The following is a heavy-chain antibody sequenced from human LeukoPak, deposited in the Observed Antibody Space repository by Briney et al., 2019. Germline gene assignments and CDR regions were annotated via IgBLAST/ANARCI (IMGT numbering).Heavy chain of an antibody. D-gene: IGHD2-2*03. Sequence: PGGSLRLSRAVSGFSFSFYEMNWVRQAPGRGLEWVSLISYNGGTVNYADSVKGRFVISRDNAKNSLFLQMSSLRVEDTAIYYCAKHHMDSWGQGTLVTVSS. CDR2: ISYNGGTV. CDR3: AKHHMDS. CDR1: GFSFSFYE. V-gene: IGHV3-48*03. J-gene: IGHJ5*02.